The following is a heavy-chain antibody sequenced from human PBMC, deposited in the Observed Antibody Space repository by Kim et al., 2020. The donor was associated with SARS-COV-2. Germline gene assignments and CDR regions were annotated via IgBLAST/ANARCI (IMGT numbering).Heavy chain of an antibody. CDR3: ARKGRPRDTFNI. CDR1: GGSFSGYY. D-gene: IGHD6-25*01. CDR2: IEPSGSI. J-gene: IGHJ3*02. Sequence: SETLSLTCAVYGGSFSGYYWNWIRQPPGKGLEWVGEIEPSGSINYNAALKTRATISIDTSKKQLSLKLNSVTAADTAVYYCARKGRPRDTFNIWGQGTMVTVSS. V-gene: IGHV4-34*01.